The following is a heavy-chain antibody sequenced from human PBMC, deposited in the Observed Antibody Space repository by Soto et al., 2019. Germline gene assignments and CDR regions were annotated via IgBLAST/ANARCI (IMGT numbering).Heavy chain of an antibody. CDR1: GFTFSSYD. CDR2: IGTAGDT. D-gene: IGHD5-12*01. Sequence: PGGSLRLSCAASGFTFSSYDMHWVRQATGKGLEWVSAIGTAGDTYYPGSVKGRFTISRENAKNSLYLQMNSLRAEDTAVYYCAREAAWDGYNYYYYYGMDVWGQGTTVTVSS. V-gene: IGHV3-13*01. CDR3: AREAAWDGYNYYYYYGMDV. J-gene: IGHJ6*02.